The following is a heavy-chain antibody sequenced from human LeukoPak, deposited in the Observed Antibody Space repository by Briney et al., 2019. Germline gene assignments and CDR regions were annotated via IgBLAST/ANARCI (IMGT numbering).Heavy chain of an antibody. V-gene: IGHV3-23*01. CDR2: ISDSGDST. D-gene: IGHD3-10*01. Sequence: GRSLRLSCAASRFTFGTYAMSWVRQAPGKGLEWVSTISDSGDSTYYADSVKGRFTVSRDNSKNTLSLQMNSLRAEDTAVYYCARDYYGSGTYYEYYGMDVWGQGTTVTVSS. CDR3: ARDYYGSGTYYEYYGMDV. J-gene: IGHJ6*02. CDR1: RFTFGTYA.